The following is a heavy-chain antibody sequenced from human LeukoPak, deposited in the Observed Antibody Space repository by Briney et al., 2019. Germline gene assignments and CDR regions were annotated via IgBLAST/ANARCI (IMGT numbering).Heavy chain of an antibody. Sequence: SETLSLTCAVYGGSFSGYYWSWIRQPPGEGLEWIGEINHSGSTNYNPSLKSRVTISVDTSKNQFSLKLSSVTAADTAVYYCARGSIYATEIHWGQGTLVTVSS. CDR3: ARGSIYATEIH. V-gene: IGHV4-34*01. CDR1: GGSFSGYY. D-gene: IGHD3-16*01. CDR2: INHSGST. J-gene: IGHJ4*02.